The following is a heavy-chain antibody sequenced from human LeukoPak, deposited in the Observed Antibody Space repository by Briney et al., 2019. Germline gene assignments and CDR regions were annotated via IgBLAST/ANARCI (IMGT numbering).Heavy chain of an antibody. CDR3: AKIPRPYDFWSGYSYDY. CDR2: INPNSGGT. CDR1: GYTFTGYY. D-gene: IGHD3-3*01. Sequence: ASVKVSCKASGYTFTGYYMHWVRQAPGQGLEWMGWINPNSGGTNYAQKFQGWVTMTRDTSISTAYMELSSLRSEDTAVYYCAKIPRPYDFWSGYSYDYWGQGTLVTVSS. J-gene: IGHJ4*02. V-gene: IGHV1-2*04.